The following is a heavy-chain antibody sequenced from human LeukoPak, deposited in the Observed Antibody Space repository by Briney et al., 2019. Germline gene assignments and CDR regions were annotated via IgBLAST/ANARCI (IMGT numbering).Heavy chain of an antibody. CDR1: GYTFTSYA. V-gene: IGHV1-3*03. D-gene: IGHD6-19*01. J-gene: IGHJ4*02. Sequence: ASVKVSCKASGYTFTSYAMHWVRQAPGQRLEWMGWINAGNGDTKYSQEFQGRVTITRDTSASTAYMGLSSLRSEDMAVYYCARRGYSSGWPPTWDYWGQGTLVTVSS. CDR3: ARRGYSSGWPPTWDY. CDR2: INAGNGDT.